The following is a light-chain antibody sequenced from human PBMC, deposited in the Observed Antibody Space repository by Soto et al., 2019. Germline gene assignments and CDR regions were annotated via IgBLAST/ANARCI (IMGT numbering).Light chain of an antibody. Sequence: QAVVTQPPSASGTPGQRVTISCSGSSSNIGSNTVNWYQQLPGTAPKLLIYSNNQRPSGVPDRFSGSKSGTSASLAISGLQSEDEADYYCAAWDDSRGYVFGTGTKLTVL. J-gene: IGLJ1*01. CDR1: SSNIGSNT. CDR2: SNN. CDR3: AAWDDSRGYV. V-gene: IGLV1-44*01.